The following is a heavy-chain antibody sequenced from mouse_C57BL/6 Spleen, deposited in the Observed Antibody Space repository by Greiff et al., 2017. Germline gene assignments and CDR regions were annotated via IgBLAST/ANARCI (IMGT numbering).Heavy chain of an antibody. V-gene: IGHV1-75*01. CDR3: ASRRTETRAVDY. J-gene: IGHJ4*01. CDR1: GYTFTDYY. CDR2: IFPGSGGT. Sequence: VQLQQSGPELVKPGASVKISCKASGYTFTDYYINWVKQRPGQGLEWIGWIFPGSGGTYYNEKFKGKATITVDKSSSTAYMLLRSLTSEDSAVYYCASRRTETRAVDYWGQGTSVTVSS.